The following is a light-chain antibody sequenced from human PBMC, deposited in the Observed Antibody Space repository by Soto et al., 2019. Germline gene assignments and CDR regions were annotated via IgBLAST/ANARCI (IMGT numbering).Light chain of an antibody. J-gene: IGLJ1*01. Sequence: SYELTQPPSVSVAPGQTARISCGGNNIGRKSVHWYQQKPGRTPAVVVYDDSDRRSGIPERFSGANSGDTATLTISRVEDGDEADYYCHVWDSSSGHYIFGTGTKVTVL. CDR2: DDS. CDR3: HVWDSSSGHYI. V-gene: IGLV3-21*02. CDR1: NIGRKS.